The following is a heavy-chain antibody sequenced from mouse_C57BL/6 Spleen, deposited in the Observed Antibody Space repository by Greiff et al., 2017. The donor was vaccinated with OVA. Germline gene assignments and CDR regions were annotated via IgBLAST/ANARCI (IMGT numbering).Heavy chain of an antibody. Sequence: VQLQQSGPELVQPGASVKISCKASGYTFTDYYMNWVQQSHGKGLEWIGDINPNNGGTSYNQKFTGKATLTVDKSSSTAYMELRSLTSEDSAGYYCARITTVVAGGGDWYFDDWGTGTTVTVSS. CDR2: INPNNGGT. CDR3: ARITTVVAGGGDWYFDD. D-gene: IGHD1-1*01. CDR1: GYTFTDYY. J-gene: IGHJ1*03. V-gene: IGHV1-26*01.